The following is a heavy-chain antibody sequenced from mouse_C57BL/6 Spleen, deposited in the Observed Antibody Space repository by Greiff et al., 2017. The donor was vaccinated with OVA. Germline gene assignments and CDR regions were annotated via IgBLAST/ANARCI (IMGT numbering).Heavy chain of an antibody. CDR3: ARLDYSEYFDY. Sequence: EVQLQQSGPELVKPGASVKISCKASGYTFTDYYMNWVKQSHGKSLEWIGDINPNNGGTSYNQKFKGKATLTVDKSSSTAYMELRSLTSEDSAVYYCARLDYSEYFDYWGQGTTLTVSS. CDR1: GYTFTDYY. D-gene: IGHD1-1*01. J-gene: IGHJ2*01. CDR2: INPNNGGT. V-gene: IGHV1-26*01.